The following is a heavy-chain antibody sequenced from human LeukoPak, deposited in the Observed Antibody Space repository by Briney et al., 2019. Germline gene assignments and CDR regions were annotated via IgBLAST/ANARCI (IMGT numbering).Heavy chain of an antibody. CDR1: GFTFSSYG. CDR3: AREVAVYSSSWYPDY. D-gene: IGHD6-13*01. V-gene: IGHV3-33*01. CDR2: IWYDGSNE. J-gene: IGHJ4*02. Sequence: PGGSLRLSCAASGFTFSSYGMHWVRQASGKGLEWVAVIWYDGSNEYYADSVKGRFTISRDNSKNTLYLQMNSLRAEDTAVYYCAREVAVYSSSWYPDYWGQGTLVTVSS.